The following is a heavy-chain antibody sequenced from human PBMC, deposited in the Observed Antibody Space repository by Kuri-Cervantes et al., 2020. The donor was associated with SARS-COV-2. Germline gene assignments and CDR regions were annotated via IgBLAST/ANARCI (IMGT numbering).Heavy chain of an antibody. CDR2: IIPIFGTA. D-gene: IGHD3-22*01. CDR1: GYTFTSYT. V-gene: IGHV1-69*06. CDR3: ARDLWYYYDSSGPPAGETDAFDI. Sequence: SVKVSCKASGYTFTSYTISWVRQAPGQGLEWMGGIIPIFGTANYAQKFQGRVTITADKSTSTAYMELSSLRSEDTAVYYCARDLWYYYDSSGPPAGETDAFDIWGQGTMVTVSS. J-gene: IGHJ3*02.